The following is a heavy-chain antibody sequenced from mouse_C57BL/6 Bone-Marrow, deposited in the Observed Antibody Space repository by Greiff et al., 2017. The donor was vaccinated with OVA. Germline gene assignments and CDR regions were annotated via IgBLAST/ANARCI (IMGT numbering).Heavy chain of an antibody. J-gene: IGHJ1*03. CDR2: INSDGGST. CDR3: ARHAYGNYNWYFDV. Sequence: DVQLQESGGGLVQPGESLKLSCESNEYEFPSHDMSWVRKTPEKRLELVAAINSDGGSTYYPDTMERRFIISRDNTKKTLYLQMSSLRSEDTALYYCARHAYGNYNWYFDVWGTGTTVTVSS. D-gene: IGHD2-1*01. CDR1: EYEFPSHD. V-gene: IGHV5-2*01.